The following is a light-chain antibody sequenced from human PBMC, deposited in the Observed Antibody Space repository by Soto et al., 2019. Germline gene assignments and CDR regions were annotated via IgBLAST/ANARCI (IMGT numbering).Light chain of an antibody. Sequence: EIAMTQSPATLSVSPGERATLSCRASQSISSHLAWYQQKPGQSPRLLIYGASTRATGVPARFSGSGSGTEFTLTISSLQSEDFAVYYCHQYNKWPPFTFGPGTKVEIK. CDR2: GAS. CDR3: HQYNKWPPFT. J-gene: IGKJ3*01. V-gene: IGKV3-15*01. CDR1: QSISSH.